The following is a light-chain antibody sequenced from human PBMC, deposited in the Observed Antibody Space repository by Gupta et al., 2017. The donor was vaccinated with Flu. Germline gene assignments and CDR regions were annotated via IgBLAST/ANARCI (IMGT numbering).Light chain of an antibody. V-gene: IGKV1-39*01. CDR2: AAS. Sequence: DIQMTQSPSSLSASVGDRVTITCRASQSISSYLNWYQQKPGKAHKLLIYAASSLQSGVTSRFSGSGSGTDFTLTISRLQPEDFATYYCQQSYSTPRTFGQGTKVEIK. J-gene: IGKJ1*01. CDR3: QQSYSTPRT. CDR1: QSISSY.